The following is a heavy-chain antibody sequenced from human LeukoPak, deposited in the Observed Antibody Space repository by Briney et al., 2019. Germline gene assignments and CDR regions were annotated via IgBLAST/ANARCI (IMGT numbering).Heavy chain of an antibody. J-gene: IGHJ4*02. CDR2: INHSGST. CDR1: GGSFSGYY. Sequence: PSETLSLTCAVYGGSFSGYYWSWIRQPPGEGLEWIGEINHSGSTNYNPSLKSRVTISVDTSKNQFSLKLSSVTAADTAVYYCARGRAGNSSSSGFDYWGQGTLVTVSS. D-gene: IGHD6-6*01. V-gene: IGHV4-34*01. CDR3: ARGRAGNSSSSGFDY.